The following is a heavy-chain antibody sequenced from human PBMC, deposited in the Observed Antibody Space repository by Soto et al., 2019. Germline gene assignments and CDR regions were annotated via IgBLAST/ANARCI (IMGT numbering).Heavy chain of an antibody. Sequence: TLSLRGTVSGGSISSGGYYWSWIRQHPGKVLEWIGYIYYSGSTYYNPSLKSRVTISVDTSKNQFSLKLSSVTAADTAVYYCARATNIVVVPAAGYWFDPWGQGTLVTSPQ. CDR2: IYYSGST. J-gene: IGHJ5*02. CDR3: ARATNIVVVPAAGYWFDP. CDR1: GGSISSGGYY. D-gene: IGHD2-2*01. V-gene: IGHV4-31*03.